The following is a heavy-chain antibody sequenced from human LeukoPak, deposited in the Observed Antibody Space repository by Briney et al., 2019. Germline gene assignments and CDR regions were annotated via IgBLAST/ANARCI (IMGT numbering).Heavy chain of an antibody. V-gene: IGHV1-18*01. J-gene: IGHJ4*02. CDR3: ARDRSGSSWYFGTFGY. CDR2: ISAYNGNT. D-gene: IGHD6-13*01. Sequence: ASVKFSCKASGYTFTSYGISWVRQAPGQGLEWIGWISAYNGNTNYAQKLQGRVTMTTDTSTSTAYMELRSLRSDDTAVYYCARDRSGSSWYFGTFGYWGQGTLVTVSS. CDR1: GYTFTSYG.